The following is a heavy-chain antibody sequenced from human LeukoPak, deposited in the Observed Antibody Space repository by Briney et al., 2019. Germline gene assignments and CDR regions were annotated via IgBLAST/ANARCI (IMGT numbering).Heavy chain of an antibody. D-gene: IGHD3-22*01. CDR3: ARDEDGYYYFDY. V-gene: IGHV3-21*01. CDR1: GFTFSSYS. J-gene: IGHJ4*02. CDR2: ISSSSSYI. Sequence: EGSLRLSCAASGFTFSSYSMNWVRQAPGKGLEWVSSISSSSSYIYYADSVKGRFTISRDNAKNSLYLQMNSLRAEDTAVYYCARDEDGYYYFDYWGQGTLVTVSS.